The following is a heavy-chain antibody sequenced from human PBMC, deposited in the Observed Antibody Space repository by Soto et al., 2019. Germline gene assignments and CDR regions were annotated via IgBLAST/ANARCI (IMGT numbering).Heavy chain of an antibody. V-gene: IGHV4-30-4*01. CDR3: ARVDYYGSGSYIWFDP. J-gene: IGHJ5*02. CDR1: GGSISSGDYY. D-gene: IGHD3-10*01. CDR2: IYYSGST. Sequence: PSETLSLTCTVSGGSISSGDYYWRWIRQPPGKGLEWIGYIYYSGSTYYNPSLKSRVTISVDTSKNQFSLKLSSVTAADTAVYYCARVDYYGSGSYIWFDPWGQGTLVTVS.